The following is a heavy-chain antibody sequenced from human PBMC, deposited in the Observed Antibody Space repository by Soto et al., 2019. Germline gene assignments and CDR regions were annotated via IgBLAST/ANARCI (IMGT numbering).Heavy chain of an antibody. Sequence: SVKVSCKASGGTFSSYAISWVRQAPGQGLEWMGGIIPIFGTANYAQKFQGRVTITADESTSTAYMELSSLRSEDTAVYYCARDHRDGYTNYFDYWGQGTLVTVSS. V-gene: IGHV1-69*13. CDR2: IIPIFGTA. D-gene: IGHD5-12*01. J-gene: IGHJ4*02. CDR3: ARDHRDGYTNYFDY. CDR1: GGTFSSYA.